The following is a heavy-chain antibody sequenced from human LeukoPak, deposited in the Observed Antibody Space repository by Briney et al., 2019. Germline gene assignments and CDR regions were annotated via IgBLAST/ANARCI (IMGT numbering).Heavy chain of an antibody. CDR1: GYSFTGYG. D-gene: IGHD5-12*01. CDR3: ARGLAVATAYYFDY. J-gene: IGHJ4*02. CDR2: ISVYNSNT. V-gene: IGHV1-18*01. Sequence: ASVKVSCKASGYSFTGYGISWVRQAPGQGLEWMGWISVYNSNTNYAQKLQGRVTMTTDTSTSTAYMELRSLRSDDTAVYYCARGLAVATAYYFDYWGQGTLVTVSS.